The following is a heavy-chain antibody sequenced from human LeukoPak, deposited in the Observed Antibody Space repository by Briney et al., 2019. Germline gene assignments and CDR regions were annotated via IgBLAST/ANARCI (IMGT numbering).Heavy chain of an antibody. CDR1: GFTFDSYW. Sequence: HPGGSLRLSCAASGFTFDSYWMSWVRQAPGKGLEWVANINQDGNEKYYVDSVKDRFTISRDNAKNSLYLQMNSLRAEDTAVYYCARDPLTQNDYWGQGTLVAVSS. V-gene: IGHV3-7*01. D-gene: IGHD1-14*01. CDR3: ARDPLTQNDY. J-gene: IGHJ4*02. CDR2: INQDGNEK.